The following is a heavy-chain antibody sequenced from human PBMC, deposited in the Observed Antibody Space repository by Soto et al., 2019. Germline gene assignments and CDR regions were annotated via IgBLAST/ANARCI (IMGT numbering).Heavy chain of an antibody. CDR3: VRVERIAVPWLDL. J-gene: IGHJ5*02. CDR2: IHYSGST. D-gene: IGHD6-19*01. Sequence: SETLSLTCTVSGYSISRGYHWGWIRQPPGKGLEWIGTIHYSGSTYYNPSLKSRVTISVDTSKNQFSLKLTSVTAADTAVYSCVRVERIAVPWLDLWGQGTLVTVSS. V-gene: IGHV4-38-2*02. CDR1: GYSISRGYH.